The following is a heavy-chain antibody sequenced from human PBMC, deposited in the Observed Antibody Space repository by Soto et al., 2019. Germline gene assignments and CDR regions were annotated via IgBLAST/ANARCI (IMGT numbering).Heavy chain of an antibody. J-gene: IGHJ4*02. CDR3: ARGGYNWNDVTDS. V-gene: IGHV4-59*01. D-gene: IGHD1-20*01. Sequence: QVQLQESGPGLVKPSETLSLTCIVSGGSISNYYWSWIRQPPGKGLEWLGYIYYRGSTNYNPSLKSRVTISVDTSKNQFSLKLSSVTAADTAVYYCARGGYNWNDVTDSWGQGTLVTVSS. CDR1: GGSISNYY. CDR2: IYYRGST.